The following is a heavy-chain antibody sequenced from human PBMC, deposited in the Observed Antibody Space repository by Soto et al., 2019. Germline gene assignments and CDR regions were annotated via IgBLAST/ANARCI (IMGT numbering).Heavy chain of an antibody. Sequence: GGSLRLSCVASGFTFSTYWMHWVRQAPGKGLVWVSRVDSGGSSTNYADSVKGRFTISRDNAKNTLYLQMSSLRAEDTGVYYCARDNWNSYWGQGTRVTVSS. CDR1: GFTFSTYW. V-gene: IGHV3-74*01. D-gene: IGHD1-1*01. J-gene: IGHJ4*02. CDR2: VDSGGSST. CDR3: ARDNWNSY.